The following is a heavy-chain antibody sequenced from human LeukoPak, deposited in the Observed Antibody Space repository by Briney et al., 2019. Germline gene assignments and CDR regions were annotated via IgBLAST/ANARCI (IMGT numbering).Heavy chain of an antibody. V-gene: IGHV4-30-4*01. D-gene: IGHD4-11*01. CDR2: IYYSGST. J-gene: IGHJ4*02. CDR1: GGSISSGDYY. Sequence: SQTLSLTCTVSGGSISSGDYYWSWIRQPPGKGLEWIGYIYYSGSTYYNPSLKSRVTISVDTSKNQFSLKLSSVTAADTAVYYCAILTSTDYSKPDFDYWGQGTLVTVSS. CDR3: AILTSTDYSKPDFDY.